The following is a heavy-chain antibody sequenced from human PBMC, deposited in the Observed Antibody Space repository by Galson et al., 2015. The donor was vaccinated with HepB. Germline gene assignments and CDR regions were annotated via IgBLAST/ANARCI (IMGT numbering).Heavy chain of an antibody. V-gene: IGHV1-2*06. J-gene: IGHJ4*02. CDR2: INPNSGDT. CDR1: GSTFTAYY. D-gene: IGHD6-13*01. Sequence: SVKVSCKASGSTFTAYYMHWVRQAPGQELEWMGRINPNSGDTNYAQNFQGRVTMTRDTSITTAYMELSRLTSDDTAVYYCARAPSIGASGTKGNDYWGQGTLVTVSS. CDR3: ARAPSIGASGTKGNDY.